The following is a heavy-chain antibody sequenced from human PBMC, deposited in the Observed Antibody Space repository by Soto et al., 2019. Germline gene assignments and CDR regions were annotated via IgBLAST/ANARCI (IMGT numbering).Heavy chain of an antibody. CDR2: FIPIIGGG. J-gene: IGHJ3*01. Sequence: SVKVSCKASGGTFRNLAINWVRQAPGQGLEWMGGFIPIIGGGINAQKFQGRVTITSDESTSTAYMELSSLKSEDTAMYFCARRSVSHSNAFDFWGQGKMVTVSS. D-gene: IGHD2-15*01. V-gene: IGHV1-69*13. CDR3: ARRSVSHSNAFDF. CDR1: GGTFRNLA.